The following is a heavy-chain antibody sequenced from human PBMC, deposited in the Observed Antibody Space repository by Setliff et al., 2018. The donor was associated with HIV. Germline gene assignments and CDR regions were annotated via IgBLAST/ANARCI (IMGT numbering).Heavy chain of an antibody. CDR2: IRSKTYGGTT. CDR3: SRSLGSYFDSAGYLRYFDY. CDR1: GFTFGDYP. J-gene: IGHJ4*02. V-gene: IGHV3-49*04. Sequence: GGSLRLSCTASGFTFGDYPMSWVRQAPGKGLEWVGFIRSKTYGGTTEYAASVKGRFAILRDDSTSIAYLQMNSLKTEDTGVYYCSRSLGSYFDSAGYLRYFDYWGQGTQVTVSS. D-gene: IGHD3-10*01.